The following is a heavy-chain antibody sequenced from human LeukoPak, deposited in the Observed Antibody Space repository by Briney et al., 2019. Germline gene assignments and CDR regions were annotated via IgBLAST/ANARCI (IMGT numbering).Heavy chain of an antibody. CDR3: ARGEMATITGYFDY. CDR2: INHSGST. J-gene: IGHJ4*02. D-gene: IGHD5-24*01. Sequence: SETLSLTCAVYGGSFSGYYWSWIRQPPGKGLEWIGEINHSGSTNYNPSLKSRVTISVDTSKNQFSLELSSVTAADTAVYYCARGEMATITGYFDYWGQGTLVTVSS. CDR1: GGSFSGYY. V-gene: IGHV4-34*01.